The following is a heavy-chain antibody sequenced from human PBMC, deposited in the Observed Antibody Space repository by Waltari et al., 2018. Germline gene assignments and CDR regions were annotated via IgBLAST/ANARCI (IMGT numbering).Heavy chain of an antibody. V-gene: IGHV4-39*01. CDR1: GVSISSSSDY. CDR2: IYYTGNT. J-gene: IGHJ4*02. CDR3: ARLARYGDSGLDY. D-gene: IGHD4-17*01. Sequence: QLQLQESGPGLVKPSETLSLTCTVSGVSISSSSDYWCWIRQPPGKGLEWIANIYYTGNTSYNASLKSRVTISVDTSKNQFSLKMRSVTAADTAVYYCARLARYGDSGLDYWGQGTLVSVSS.